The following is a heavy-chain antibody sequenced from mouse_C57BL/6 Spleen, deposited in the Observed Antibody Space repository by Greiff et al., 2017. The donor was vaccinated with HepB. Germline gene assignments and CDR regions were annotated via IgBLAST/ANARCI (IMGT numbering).Heavy chain of an antibody. D-gene: IGHD2-4*01. Sequence: EVQLQQSGPVLVKPGASVKMSCKASGYTFTDYYMNWVKQSHGKSLEWIGVINPYNGGTSYNQKFKGKATLTVDKSSSTAYMELNSLTSEDSAVYYCAREGDYDSFDYWGQGTTLTVSS. CDR2: INPYNGGT. CDR3: AREGDYDSFDY. V-gene: IGHV1-19*01. J-gene: IGHJ2*01. CDR1: GYTFTDYY.